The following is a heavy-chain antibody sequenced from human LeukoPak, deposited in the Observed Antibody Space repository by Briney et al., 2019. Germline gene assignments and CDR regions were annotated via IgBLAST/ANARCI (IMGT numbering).Heavy chain of an antibody. CDR3: ARDQGGYYSSSWVFDY. CDR2: INAGNGNT. V-gene: IGHV1-3*01. CDR1: GYTFTSSD. Sequence: ASVKVSCKASGYTFTSSDINWVRQATGQGLEWMGWINAGNGNTKYSQEFQGRVTITRDTSASTAYMELSRLRSDDTAVYYCARDQGGYYSSSWVFDYWGQGTLVTVSS. D-gene: IGHD6-13*01. J-gene: IGHJ4*02.